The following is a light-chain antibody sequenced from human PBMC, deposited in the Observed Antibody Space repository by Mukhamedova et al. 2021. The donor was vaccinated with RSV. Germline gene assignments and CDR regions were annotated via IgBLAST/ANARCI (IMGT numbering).Light chain of an antibody. J-gene: IGKJ4*01. V-gene: IGKV3-11*01. CDR2: DAS. CDR1: QSVDDY. CDR3: QQRTNWPPT. Sequence: GERATLSCRASQSVDDYLAWYQHKPGQAPRLLIFDASSRATAIPARFSGSGSGTDFTLTISSPVPEEFAVYYCQQRTNWPPTFGGGT.